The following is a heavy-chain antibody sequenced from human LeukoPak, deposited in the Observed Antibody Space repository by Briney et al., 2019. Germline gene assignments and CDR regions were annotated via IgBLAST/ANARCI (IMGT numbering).Heavy chain of an antibody. D-gene: IGHD4-11*01. CDR2: IWSDGTNS. CDR1: GFIYSHYG. J-gene: IGHJ4*01. V-gene: IGHV3-33*08. CDR3: VRDAQRGFDYSNSLRY. Sequence: GRSLTLSCAASGFIYSHYGMHWVRQAPGKGLEWVAVIWSDGTNSFYGGSVKGRFTTSRDNSQNTLFLQMDSLRVEDTAVYYCVRDAQRGFDYSNSLRYWGHGTLVTVSS.